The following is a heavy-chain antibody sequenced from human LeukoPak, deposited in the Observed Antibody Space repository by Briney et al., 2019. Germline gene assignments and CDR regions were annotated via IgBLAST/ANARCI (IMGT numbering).Heavy chain of an antibody. D-gene: IGHD3-3*01. Sequence: SETLSLTCTVSGGSISSYYWSWIRQPAGKGLKWIGRIYTSGSTNYNPSLKSRVTMSVDTSKNQFSLKLSSVTAADTAVYYCARDYDFWSGYPFDIWGQGTMVTVSS. J-gene: IGHJ3*02. CDR2: IYTSGST. V-gene: IGHV4-4*07. CDR1: GGSISSYY. CDR3: ARDYDFWSGYPFDI.